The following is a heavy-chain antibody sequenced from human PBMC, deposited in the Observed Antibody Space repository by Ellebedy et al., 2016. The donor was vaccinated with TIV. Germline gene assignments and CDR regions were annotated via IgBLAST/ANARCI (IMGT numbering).Heavy chain of an antibody. CDR2: IYYSGST. V-gene: IGHV4-59*08. CDR3: GRLYCSRTSCYLDY. Sequence: SETLSLTCTVSGGSISPYFWSWIRQPPGKGLDWIGYIYYSGSTNYNPSLKGRVTISVDTSKNQFSLKVSSVTAADTAVYYCGRLYCSRTSCYLDYWGQGTLVTVSS. CDR1: GGSISPYF. J-gene: IGHJ4*02. D-gene: IGHD2-2*01.